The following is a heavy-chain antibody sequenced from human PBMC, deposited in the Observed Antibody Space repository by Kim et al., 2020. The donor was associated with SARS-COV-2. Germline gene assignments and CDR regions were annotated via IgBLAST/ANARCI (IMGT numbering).Heavy chain of an antibody. J-gene: IGHJ2*01. D-gene: IGHD6-13*01. V-gene: IGHV1-8*01. Sequence: ASVKVSCKAPGYTLTIYHMHWVRQAAGQGLEWMGLINPNRGTSGYAQKLQGRFTMTRDTSISTVYMELSSLTYADTAVYYCVGAIAWVSDYWYFDVWARG. CDR3: VGAIAWVSDYWYFDV. CDR2: INPNRGTS. CDR1: GYTLTIYH.